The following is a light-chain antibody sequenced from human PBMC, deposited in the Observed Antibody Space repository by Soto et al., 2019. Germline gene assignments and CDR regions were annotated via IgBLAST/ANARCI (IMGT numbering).Light chain of an antibody. CDR2: GAS. CDR1: QSVSSSY. J-gene: IGKJ5*01. V-gene: IGKV3-20*01. Sequence: ELVLTQSPGTLSLSPGKRATLSCRASQSVSSSYLAWYQQKPGQAPRLLIYGASGRATGIPDRFSGSGSGTDFTLTISRLEPEDFAVYYCQQYGSSPTVTFGQGTRLELK. CDR3: QQYGSSPTVT.